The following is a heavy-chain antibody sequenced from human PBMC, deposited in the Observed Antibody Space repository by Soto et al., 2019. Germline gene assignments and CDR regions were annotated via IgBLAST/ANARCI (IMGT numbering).Heavy chain of an antibody. Sequence: QVQLVQSGAEVKKPGSSVKVSCTASGGTFSSYTISWVRQAPGQGLEWMGRIIPILGIANYAQKFQGRVTITADKSTSTAYMELSSLRSEDTAVYYCARTYCSGGSCSGQTSYYYGMDVWGKGTTVTVSS. CDR2: IIPILGIA. CDR3: ARTYCSGGSCSGQTSYYYGMDV. D-gene: IGHD2-15*01. CDR1: GGTFSSYT. J-gene: IGHJ6*04. V-gene: IGHV1-69*02.